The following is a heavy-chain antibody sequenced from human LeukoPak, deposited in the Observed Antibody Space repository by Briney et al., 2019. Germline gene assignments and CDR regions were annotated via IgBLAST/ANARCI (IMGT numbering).Heavy chain of an antibody. CDR3: ARHSSREGSGYS. V-gene: IGHV4-34*01. Sequence: PSETLSLTCAVYGGSFSGYYWSWIRQPPGKGLEWIGEINHSGSTNYNPSLKSRVTISVDTSKNQFSLKLSSVTAADTAVYYCARHSSREGSGYSWGQGTLVTVSS. D-gene: IGHD3-22*01. CDR2: INHSGST. CDR1: GGSFSGYY. J-gene: IGHJ4*02.